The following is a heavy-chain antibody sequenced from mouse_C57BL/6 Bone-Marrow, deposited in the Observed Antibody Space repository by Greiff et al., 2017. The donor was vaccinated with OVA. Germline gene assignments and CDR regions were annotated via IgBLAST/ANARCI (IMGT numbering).Heavy chain of an antibody. V-gene: IGHV1-54*01. J-gene: IGHJ1*03. D-gene: IGHD2-1*01. CDR1: GYAFTNYL. Sequence: VQRVESGAELVRPGTSVKVSCKASGYAFTNYLIEWVKQRPGQGLEWIGVINPGSGGTNYNEKFKGKATLTADKSSSTAYMQLSSLTSEDSAVYFCARFGNYGYFDVWGTGTTVTVSS. CDR3: ARFGNYGYFDV. CDR2: INPGSGGT.